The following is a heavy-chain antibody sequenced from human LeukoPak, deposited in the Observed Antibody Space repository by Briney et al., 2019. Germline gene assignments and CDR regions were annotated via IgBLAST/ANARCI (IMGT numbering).Heavy chain of an antibody. CDR1: GGSISNNNW. Sequence: SGTLSLTCSVSGGSISNNNWWSWVRQSPGKGLEWIGNIYHSGTTHYNPSLKSRATISVDKSKNQFSLKLNSVTAADTAVYYCAIKPPSGWFGTGWLDPWGQGTLVTVSS. CDR2: IYHSGTT. J-gene: IGHJ5*02. V-gene: IGHV4-4*02. D-gene: IGHD3-10*01. CDR3: AIKPPSGWFGTGWLDP.